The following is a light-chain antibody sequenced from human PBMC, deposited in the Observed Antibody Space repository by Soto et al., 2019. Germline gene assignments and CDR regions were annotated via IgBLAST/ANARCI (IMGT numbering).Light chain of an antibody. CDR1: QSVDSSF. V-gene: IGKV3-20*01. Sequence: EIVLTQSPGSLSLSPGERATLSCRASQSVDSSFFAWYQQKPGQAPRLLIYGASNRATGIPDRFSGSGSGTDFKLTISSLEPDDVAVYYCQQYFSSVTFGQGTKVEIK. CDR2: GAS. CDR3: QQYFSSVT. J-gene: IGKJ1*01.